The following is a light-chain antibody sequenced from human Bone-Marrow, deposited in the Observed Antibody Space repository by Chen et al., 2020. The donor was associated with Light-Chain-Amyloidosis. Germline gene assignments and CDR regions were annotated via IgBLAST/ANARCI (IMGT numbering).Light chain of an antibody. CDR3: QSYQGSSQGV. CDR1: SGSIATNY. Sequence: NFMLTQPHSVSESPGKTVIISCTRSSGSIATNYVQWYQQRPGSSPTTVIYEDDQRPSGVPARFSGSIDRSSNSASLTSSGLKTEDEADYYCQSYQGSSQGVFGGGTKLTVL. CDR2: EDD. V-gene: IGLV6-57*01. J-gene: IGLJ3*02.